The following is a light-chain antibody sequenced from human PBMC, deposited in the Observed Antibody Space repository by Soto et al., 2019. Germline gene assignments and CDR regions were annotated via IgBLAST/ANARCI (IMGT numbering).Light chain of an antibody. V-gene: IGLV1-44*01. Sequence: QSVLTQPPSASGTPGQRVSISCSGSGSNIGSNTVNWYQQLPGTAPKLLTYNNNQRPSGVPDRFSGSKSGTSASLAISGLHSEDEADYYCAAWDDSLNGPIFGGGTKLTVL. CDR1: GSNIGSNT. J-gene: IGLJ2*01. CDR3: AAWDDSLNGPI. CDR2: NNN.